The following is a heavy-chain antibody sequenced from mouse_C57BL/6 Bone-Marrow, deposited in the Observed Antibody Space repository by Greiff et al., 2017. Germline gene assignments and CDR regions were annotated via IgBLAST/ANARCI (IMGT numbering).Heavy chain of an antibody. J-gene: IGHJ4*01. CDR3: ARGSNYGYAMDY. CDR1: GFTFSDYY. Sequence: EVKVEESEGGLVQPGSSMKLSCTASGFTFSDYYMAWVRQVPEKGLEWVANINYDGSSTYYLDSLKSRFIISGDNAKNILYLQMSSLKSEDTATYYCARGSNYGYAMDYWGQGTSVTVSS. D-gene: IGHD2-5*01. V-gene: IGHV5-16*01. CDR2: INYDGSST.